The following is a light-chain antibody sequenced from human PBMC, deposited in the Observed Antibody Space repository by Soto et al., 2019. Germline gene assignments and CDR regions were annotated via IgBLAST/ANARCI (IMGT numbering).Light chain of an antibody. CDR3: QQYNNWPPLT. CDR1: QSVSSS. CDR2: GAS. J-gene: IGKJ4*01. V-gene: IGKV3-15*01. Sequence: EIVMTQSPATLSVSPGERVTLSCRASQSVSSSLAWYQQKPGQAPRLLIYGASLRATDIPARFSGSGSGTDFSLTISSLQSEDFAVYYCQQYNNWPPLTFGGGTKVEIK.